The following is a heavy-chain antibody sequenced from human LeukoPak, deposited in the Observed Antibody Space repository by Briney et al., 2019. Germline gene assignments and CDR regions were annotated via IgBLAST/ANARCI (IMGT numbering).Heavy chain of an antibody. V-gene: IGHV3-30*04. CDR2: ISYDGSNK. CDR1: GFTFSSYA. CDR3: ARGALLRYFDWLSVDY. D-gene: IGHD3-9*01. J-gene: IGHJ4*02. Sequence: PGGSLRLSCAASGFTFSSYAMHWVRQAPGKGLEWVAVISYDGSNKYYADSVKGRFTIPRDNSKNTLYLQMNSLRAEDTAVYYCARGALLRYFDWLSVDYWGQGTLVTVSS.